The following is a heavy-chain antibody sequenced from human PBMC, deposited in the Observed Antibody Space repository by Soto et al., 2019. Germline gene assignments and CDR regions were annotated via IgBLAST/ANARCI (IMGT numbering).Heavy chain of an antibody. CDR1: GYSFTSYW. V-gene: IGHV5-51*01. Sequence: PGESLKISCKGSGYSFTSYWIGWVRQMPGKGLEWMGIIYPGDSDTRYSPSFQGQVTISADKSISTAYLQWSSLKASDTAMYYCARPFSPPGLVLIPQYYFDYWGQGTLVTVSS. CDR2: IYPGDSDT. D-gene: IGHD6-19*01. CDR3: ARPFSPPGLVLIPQYYFDY. J-gene: IGHJ4*02.